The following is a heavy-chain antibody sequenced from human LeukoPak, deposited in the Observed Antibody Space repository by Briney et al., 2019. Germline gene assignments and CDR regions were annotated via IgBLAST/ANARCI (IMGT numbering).Heavy chain of an antibody. CDR2: INPNSGGT. CDR1: GYTFTGYY. Sequence: GASVKVSCKVSGYTFTGYYMHWVRQAPGQGLEWMGWINPNSGGTNYAQKFQGRVTMTRDTSISTAYMELSRLRSDDTAVYYCARGVTRLVTTPFGVWGQGTLVTVSS. CDR3: ARGVTRLVTTPFGV. V-gene: IGHV1-2*02. J-gene: IGHJ4*02. D-gene: IGHD4-17*01.